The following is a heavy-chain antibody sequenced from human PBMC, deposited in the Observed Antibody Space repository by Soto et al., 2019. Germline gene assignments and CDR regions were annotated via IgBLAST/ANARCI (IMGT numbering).Heavy chain of an antibody. D-gene: IGHD3-16*01. CDR3: ASLGDLAYGRAGMGV. V-gene: IGHV4-59*01. J-gene: IGHJ6*01. CDR1: NGSINRYY. CDR2: ISYGGST. Sequence: SETLSLTCTVSNGSINRYYWNWIRQPPRKGLEYIGYISYGGSTNYNPAVKSRVTISLDTSKNQFSLKLTSVTAADTAVYYRASLGDLAYGRAGMGVW.